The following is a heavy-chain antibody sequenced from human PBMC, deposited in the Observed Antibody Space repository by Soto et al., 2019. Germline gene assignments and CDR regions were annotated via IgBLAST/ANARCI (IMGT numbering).Heavy chain of an antibody. J-gene: IGHJ6*02. CDR3: ARDPSTTGYYGLDV. Sequence: GGSLRLSCAASGFTVKNYQMNWVRQAPGKGLEWVSVIYSGGVTYYPDSVKGRFNTIRDTSKNTVYLQMNSLRADDTAMYYCARDPSTTGYYGLDVWGQGTTVTVSS. CDR1: GFTVKNYQ. V-gene: IGHV3-53*01. CDR2: IYSGGVT.